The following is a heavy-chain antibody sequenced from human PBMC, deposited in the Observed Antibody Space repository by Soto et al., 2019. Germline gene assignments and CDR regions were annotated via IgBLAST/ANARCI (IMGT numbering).Heavy chain of an antibody. D-gene: IGHD2-2*02. CDR3: ARDRKGCSSTSCYRYYYYYGMDV. CDR1: GGSISSYY. J-gene: IGHJ6*02. Sequence: PSETLSLTLTVSGGSISSYYWSWIRQPAGKGLEWIGRIYTSGSTNYNPSLKSRVTMSVDTSKNQFSLKLSSVTAADTAVYYCARDRKGCSSTSCYRYYYYYGMDVWGQGTTVTVSS. V-gene: IGHV4-4*07. CDR2: IYTSGST.